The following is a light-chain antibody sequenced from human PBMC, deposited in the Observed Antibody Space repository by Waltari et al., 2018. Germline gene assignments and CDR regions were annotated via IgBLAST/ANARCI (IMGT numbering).Light chain of an antibody. CDR1: LSAVGSSDL. V-gene: IGLV2-23*01. Sequence: QSARTQPASVSGSPGQSVTISCTGTLSAVGSSDLVSWYQQYPGKAPKLMIYGGSKRPSGVPNRFSGSKSGKTASLTICGLQAEDEADYYCGSYAGSSTLLVFGGGTKLTVL. J-gene: IGLJ2*01. CDR3: GSYAGSSTLLV. CDR2: GGS.